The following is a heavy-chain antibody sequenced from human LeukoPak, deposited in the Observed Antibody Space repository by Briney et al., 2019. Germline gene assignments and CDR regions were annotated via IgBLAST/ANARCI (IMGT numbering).Heavy chain of an antibody. D-gene: IGHD5-12*01. Sequence: GGSLRLSCAASGFTFSDYWMSWVRQAPGKGLEWLANMKRDGSEEYYVDSVKGRFTISRDNAKNSLYLQMNSLRAEDTAVYYCARVRDRGSGYVYFDYWGQGTLVTVSS. CDR1: GFTFSDYW. J-gene: IGHJ4*02. V-gene: IGHV3-7*01. CDR2: MKRDGSEE. CDR3: ARVRDRGSGYVYFDY.